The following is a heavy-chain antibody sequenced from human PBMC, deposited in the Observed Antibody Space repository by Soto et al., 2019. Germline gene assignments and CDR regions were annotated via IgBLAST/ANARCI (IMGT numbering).Heavy chain of an antibody. Sequence: VQMVESGGGLVQPGGSLKLSCAVSGFTVNYHYMSWLGQAPGKGLEWISVLYSDGTANYADSVQGRFTISRDSSRNSLFLQMNSLRVEDTAIYYCARDWVEYGYSDYWGQGTLVTVSS. D-gene: IGHD5-18*01. CDR2: LYSDGTA. J-gene: IGHJ4*02. CDR1: GFTVNYHY. CDR3: ARDWVEYGYSDY. V-gene: IGHV3-66*01.